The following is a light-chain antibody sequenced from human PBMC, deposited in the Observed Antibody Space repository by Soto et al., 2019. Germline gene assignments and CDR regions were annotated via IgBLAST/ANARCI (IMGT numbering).Light chain of an antibody. J-gene: IGLJ3*02. Sequence: QTVVTQEPSFSVSPGRTAPLTCGLSSGSVSTSYYPSWYQQTPGQAPRTLIYNTNIRSSGVSDRFSGSILGNKAALTITGAQADDESDYYCVLYMGGGIWVFGGGTKLTVL. CDR2: NTN. CDR3: VLYMGGGIWV. CDR1: SGSVSTSYY. V-gene: IGLV8-61*01.